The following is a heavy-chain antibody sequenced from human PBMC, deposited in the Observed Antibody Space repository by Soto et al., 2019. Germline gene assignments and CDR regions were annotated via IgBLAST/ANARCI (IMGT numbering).Heavy chain of an antibody. V-gene: IGHV1-18*01. Sequence: ASVKVSCKASGYTFTSYGISWVRQAPGQGLEWMGWISAYNGNTNYAQKLQGRVTMTTDTSTSTAYMELRSLRSDDTAVYYCARDRIIMITFGGVIVTALDYWGQGTLVTVSS. CDR1: GYTFTSYG. D-gene: IGHD3-16*02. CDR2: ISAYNGNT. J-gene: IGHJ4*02. CDR3: ARDRIIMITFGGVIVTALDY.